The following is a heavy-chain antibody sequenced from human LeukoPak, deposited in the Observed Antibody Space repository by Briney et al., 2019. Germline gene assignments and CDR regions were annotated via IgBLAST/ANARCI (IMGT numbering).Heavy chain of an antibody. J-gene: IGHJ6*03. V-gene: IGHV3-53*01. CDR2: IYSGGRT. CDR1: GFTVSSNY. D-gene: IGHD3-10*01. CDR3: ARVLSGRGSLYSYYYYMDV. Sequence: GGSLRLSCAASGFTVSSNYMIWVRQAPGKGLEWVSVIYSGGRTYYVDSVKGGFTISRDISKNTLYLQMNSLRAEDTAVYYCARVLSGRGSLYSYYYYMDVWGKGTTVTISS.